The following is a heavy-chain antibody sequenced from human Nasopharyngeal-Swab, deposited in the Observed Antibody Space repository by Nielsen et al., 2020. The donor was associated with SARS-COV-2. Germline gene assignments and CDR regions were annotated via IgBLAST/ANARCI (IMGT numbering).Heavy chain of an antibody. Sequence: SETLSLTCAVYGGSFSGYYWSGSRQPPGKGLEGIGEINHSGSTNYNPSLKSRVPISVGTSKNQYSLKLSSVTAADTAVYYCAIEWYSSGWYGVWGQGTLVTVSS. CDR1: GGSFSGYY. CDR2: INHSGST. J-gene: IGHJ4*02. CDR3: AIEWYSSGWYGV. V-gene: IGHV4-34*01. D-gene: IGHD6-19*01.